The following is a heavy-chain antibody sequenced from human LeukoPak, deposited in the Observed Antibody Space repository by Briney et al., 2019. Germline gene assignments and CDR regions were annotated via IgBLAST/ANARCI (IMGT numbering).Heavy chain of an antibody. Sequence: GGSLRLSCAASGLTFSSYEMSWVRQAPREGLEWLSYISTGGSTTHYADSVKGRFTMSRDNVKNSLYLQMNRLRAEDTAVYYCARYYGSGSYVTGGMDVWGQGTTVTVSS. J-gene: IGHJ6*02. V-gene: IGHV3-48*03. CDR3: ARYYGSGSYVTGGMDV. CDR2: ISTGGSTT. D-gene: IGHD3-10*01. CDR1: GLTFSSYE.